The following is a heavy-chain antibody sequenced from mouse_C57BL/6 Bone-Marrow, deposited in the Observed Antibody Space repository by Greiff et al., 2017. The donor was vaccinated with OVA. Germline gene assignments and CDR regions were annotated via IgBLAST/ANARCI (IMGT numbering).Heavy chain of an antibody. CDR1: GFSFNTYA. D-gene: IGHD1-1*01. V-gene: IGHV10-1*01. Sequence: GGGLVQPNGSLKLSCAVSGFSFNTYAMIRVRQAPGKGLAWVSRIRSKSTNYATYYADSVKDRFTISRDDSESMLYLQMDNLKTEDTAMYYCVSRYYGSSPRYFDVWGTGTTVTVSS. CDR3: VSRYYGSSPRYFDV. J-gene: IGHJ1*03. CDR2: IRSKSTNYAT.